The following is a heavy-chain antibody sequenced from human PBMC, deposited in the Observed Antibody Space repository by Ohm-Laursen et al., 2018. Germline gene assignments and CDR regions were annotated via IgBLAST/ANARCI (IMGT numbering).Heavy chain of an antibody. V-gene: IGHV3-11*04. CDR3: ARVSSGYYSDY. D-gene: IGHD3-22*01. Sequence: SLRLSCAASGFTFSDYHMSWIRQAPGKGLEWISYITGRSSTIHYAESVKGRFTISRDNAKNSLYLQMNSLRAEDTAVYYCARVSSGYYSDYWGQGTLVTVSS. CDR1: GFTFSDYH. J-gene: IGHJ4*02. CDR2: ITGRSSTI.